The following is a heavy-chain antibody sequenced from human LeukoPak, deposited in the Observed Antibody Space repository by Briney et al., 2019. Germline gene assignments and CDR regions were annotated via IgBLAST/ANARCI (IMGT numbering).Heavy chain of an antibody. D-gene: IGHD3-10*01. CDR1: GYTFTGYY. Sequence: ASVKVSCKASGYTFTGYYMHWVRQAPGQGLEWMGWINPNSGGTNYAQKFQGWVTMTRDTSISTAYMELSRLRSDGTAVYYCARGARITMVRGVIPLHYWGQGTLVTVSS. CDR2: INPNSGGT. J-gene: IGHJ4*02. V-gene: IGHV1-2*04. CDR3: ARGARITMVRGVIPLHY.